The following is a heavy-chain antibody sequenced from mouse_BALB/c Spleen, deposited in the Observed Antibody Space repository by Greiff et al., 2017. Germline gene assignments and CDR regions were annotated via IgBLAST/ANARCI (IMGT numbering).Heavy chain of an antibody. CDR3: ARDGGAYYFDY. V-gene: IGHV5-4*02. J-gene: IGHJ2*01. CDR1: GFTFSDYY. CDR2: ISDGGSYT. Sequence: EVKLQESGGGLVKPGGSLKLSCAASGFTFSDYYMYWVRQTPEKRLEWVATISDGGSYTYYPDSVKGRFTISRDNAKNNLYLQMSSLKSEDTAMYYCARDGGAYYFDYWGQGTTLTVSS.